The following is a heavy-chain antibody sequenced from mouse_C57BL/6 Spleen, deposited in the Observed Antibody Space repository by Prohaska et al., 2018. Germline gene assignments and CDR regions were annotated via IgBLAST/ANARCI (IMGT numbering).Heavy chain of an antibody. V-gene: IGHV1-69*01. CDR3: ARGGFAY. CDR1: GYTFTSYW. J-gene: IGHJ3*01. CDR2: IDPSESYT. Sequence: QVQLQQPGAELVMPGASVKLSCKASGYTFTSYWMHWVKQRPGQCLEWFGEIDPSESYTNYNQKFKGKATLTVDKSSSTAYMQLSSLTSEDSAVYYCARGGFAYWGQGTLVTVSA.